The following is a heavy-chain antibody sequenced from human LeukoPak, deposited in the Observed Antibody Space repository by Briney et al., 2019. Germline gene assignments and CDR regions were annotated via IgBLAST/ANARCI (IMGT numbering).Heavy chain of an antibody. CDR2: ISSSSSYI. CDR1: GFTFSSYS. Sequence: GGSLRLSCAASGFTFSSYSMNWVRQAPGKGLEWVSSISSSSSYIYYADSVKGRFTISRDNAKNSLYLQMTSLRPEDTAVYYCARDKDTAMVYYYYYGMDVWGQGTTVTVSS. CDR3: ARDKDTAMVYYYYYGMDV. J-gene: IGHJ6*02. D-gene: IGHD5-18*01. V-gene: IGHV3-21*01.